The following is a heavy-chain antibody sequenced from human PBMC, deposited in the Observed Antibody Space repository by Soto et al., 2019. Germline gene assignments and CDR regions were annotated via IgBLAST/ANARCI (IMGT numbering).Heavy chain of an antibody. CDR2: ISYDGSNK. D-gene: IGHD6-19*01. CDR3: ARGAGIAVAVTSFEY. V-gene: IGHV3-30-3*01. J-gene: IGHJ4*02. CDR1: GFTFSSYT. Sequence: QVQLVESGGGVVQPGRSLRLSCAASGFTFSSYTMHWVRQDPGKGLEWVAAISYDGSNKYYADSVKGRFTIYRDNSKNTLYVQMNSLRGEDTAVYYCARGAGIAVAVTSFEYWGQGTLVTVSS.